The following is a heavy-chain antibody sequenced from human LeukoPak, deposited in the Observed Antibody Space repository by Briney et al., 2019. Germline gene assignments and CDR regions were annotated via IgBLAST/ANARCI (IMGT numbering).Heavy chain of an antibody. J-gene: IGHJ4*02. CDR1: GGSISSYY. CDR3: ARVRRELLWFGEFPFDY. CDR2: IYYSGST. Sequence: TASETLSLTCTVSGGSISSYYWSWIRQPPGKGLEWIGYIYYSGSTNYNPSLKSRVTISVDTSKNQFSLKLSSVTAADTAVYYCARVRRELLWFGEFPFDYWGQGTLVTVSS. D-gene: IGHD3-10*01. V-gene: IGHV4-59*01.